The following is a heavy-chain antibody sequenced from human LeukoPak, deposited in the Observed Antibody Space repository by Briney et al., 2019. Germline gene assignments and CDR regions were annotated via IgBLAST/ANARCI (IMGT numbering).Heavy chain of an antibody. V-gene: IGHV3-7*03. CDR3: ARVGYYYDSSGTPLDAFDI. J-gene: IGHJ3*02. D-gene: IGHD3-22*01. CDR2: INSDGSEG. Sequence: GVSLRLSCAVSGFTFSGFWMSWSRQAPGKGLEWVASINSDGSEGYYADVVKGRFTISRDNAKNSLYLQINSLRAEDTAVYYCARVGYYYDSSGTPLDAFDIWGQGTMVTVSS. CDR1: GFTFSGFW.